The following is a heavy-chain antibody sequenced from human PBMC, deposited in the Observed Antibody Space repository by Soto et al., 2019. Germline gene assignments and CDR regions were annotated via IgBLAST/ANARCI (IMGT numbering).Heavy chain of an antibody. D-gene: IGHD2-21*02. V-gene: IGHV4-39*01. CDR2: INYSGST. Sequence: ETLYLTCTVSDGSIGSSSYSWGCMRQPPGKGLEWIGSINYSGSTYYSPSLKSRVTISIDTSRNQFSLRLSSVTAADTAVYYCARRDCGGDCYSWYYWGQGTLVTVSS. CDR1: DGSIGSSSYS. J-gene: IGHJ4*02. CDR3: ARRDCGGDCYSWYY.